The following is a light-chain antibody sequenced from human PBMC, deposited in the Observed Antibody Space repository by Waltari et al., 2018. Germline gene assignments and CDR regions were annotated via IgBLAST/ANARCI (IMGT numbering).Light chain of an antibody. V-gene: IGKV2-28*01. J-gene: IGKJ4*01. CDR3: MQALQTPLT. CDR2: LGS. Sequence: DIVMTQSPLSLPVTPGEPASISGRSSQSLLHSNGYNYLDWYLQKPWQSPQLLIYLGSSRASGVPDRFSGSGSGTDFTLEISRVEAEDVGLYYCMQALQTPLTFGGGTKVEI. CDR1: QSLLHSNGYNY.